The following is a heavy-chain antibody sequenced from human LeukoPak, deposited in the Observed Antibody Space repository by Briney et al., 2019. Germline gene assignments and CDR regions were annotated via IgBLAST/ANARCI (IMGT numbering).Heavy chain of an antibody. CDR1: GGSISSGGYY. D-gene: IGHD3-10*01. J-gene: IGHJ5*02. V-gene: IGHV4-31*03. Sequence: SQTLSLTRTVSGGSISSGGYYWSWIRQHPGKGLEWIGYIYYSGSTYYNPSLKSRVTISVDTSKNQFSLKLSSVTAADTAVYYCARSPRYTMVRGVIDLWGQGTLVTVSS. CDR3: ARSPRYTMVRGVIDL. CDR2: IYYSGST.